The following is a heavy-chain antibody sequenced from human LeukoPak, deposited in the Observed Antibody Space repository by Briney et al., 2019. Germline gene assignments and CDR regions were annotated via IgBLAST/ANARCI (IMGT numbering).Heavy chain of an antibody. J-gene: IGHJ4*02. CDR1: GFTFSSYA. CDR3: AKVKSKAVVGGAVDY. Sequence: GGSLRLSCAASGFTFSSYAMSWVRQAPGKGLEWVSGISGGGGSTYYADSVKGRFTISRDNSKNALYLQMNSLRAEDTAVYYCAKVKSKAVVGGAVDYWGQGTLVTVSS. CDR2: ISGGGGST. V-gene: IGHV3-23*01. D-gene: IGHD6-19*01.